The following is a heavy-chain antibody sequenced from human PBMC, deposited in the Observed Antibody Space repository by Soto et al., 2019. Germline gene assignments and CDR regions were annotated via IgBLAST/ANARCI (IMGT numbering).Heavy chain of an antibody. Sequence: ASVKVSCKASGYTFTSYAMHWVRQAPGQRLEWMGWINAGNGNTKYSQKFQGRVTITRDTSASTAYMELSSLRSEDTAVYYCARDPNHYDFWSGYYPEKYYFDYWGQGTLVTSPQ. CDR3: ARDPNHYDFWSGYYPEKYYFDY. J-gene: IGHJ4*02. D-gene: IGHD3-3*01. CDR2: INAGNGNT. CDR1: GYTFTSYA. V-gene: IGHV1-3*01.